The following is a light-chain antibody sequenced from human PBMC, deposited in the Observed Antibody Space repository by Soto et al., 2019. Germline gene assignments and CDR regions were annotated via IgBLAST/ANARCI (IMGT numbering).Light chain of an antibody. J-gene: IGLJ2*01. CDR1: SSNIGNNY. CDR2: ENN. CDR3: GTWDSSLSAVV. Sequence: QAVVTQPPSVSAAPGQKVTISCSGSSSNIGNNYVSWYQQLPGTAPKLLIYENNKRPSGIPDRFSGSKSGTSATLGITGVQTGDEADYYCGTWDSSLSAVVFGGGTKVTVL. V-gene: IGLV1-51*02.